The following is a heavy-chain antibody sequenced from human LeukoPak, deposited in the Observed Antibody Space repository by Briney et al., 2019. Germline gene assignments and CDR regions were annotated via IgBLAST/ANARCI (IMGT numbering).Heavy chain of an antibody. CDR1: GYTFTNYA. CDR2: INPANGYT. D-gene: IGHD5-24*01. V-gene: IGHV1-3*03. Sequence: ASVKASCKASGYTFTNYAMHWVRQAPGQTIEWLAWINPANGYTRYSQHFQDRVTVTSDTSAATAYMELSSLRSEDKAIYYCAIRDGHTDHWGQGTLVTVSS. J-gene: IGHJ4*02. CDR3: AIRDGHTDH.